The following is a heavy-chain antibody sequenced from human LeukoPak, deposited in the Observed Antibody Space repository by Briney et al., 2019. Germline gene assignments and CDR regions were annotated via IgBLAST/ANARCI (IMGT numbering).Heavy chain of an antibody. Sequence: SVKVSCKASGGTFSSYAISWVRQAPGQGLEWMGGIIPIFGTANYAQKFQGRVTITTDESTSTAYMELSSLRSEDTAVYYCARGPSSSSKLYYMDVWGKGTTVTVSS. CDR2: IIPIFGTA. D-gene: IGHD6-13*01. J-gene: IGHJ6*03. CDR3: ARGPSSSSKLYYMDV. V-gene: IGHV1-69*05. CDR1: GGTFSSYA.